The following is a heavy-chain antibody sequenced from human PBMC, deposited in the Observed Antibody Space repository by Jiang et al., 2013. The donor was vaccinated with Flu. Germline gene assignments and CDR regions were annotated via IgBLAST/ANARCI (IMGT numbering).Heavy chain of an antibody. CDR3: ARDPGSYYFDY. V-gene: IGHV3-33*01. CDR2: IWYDGSNK. D-gene: IGHD1-26*01. Sequence: QLLESGGGVVQPGRSLRLSCAASGFTFSSYGMHWVRQAAGKGLEWVAVIWYDGSNKHYADSAKGRFTISRDNSKNTLYLQMNSLRAEDTAVYYCARDPGSYYFDYWGQGTLVTVSS. CDR1: GFTFSSYG. J-gene: IGHJ4*02.